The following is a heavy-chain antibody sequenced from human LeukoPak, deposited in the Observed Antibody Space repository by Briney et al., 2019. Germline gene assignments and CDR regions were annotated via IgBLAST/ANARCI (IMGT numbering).Heavy chain of an antibody. CDR2: IKEAGSVK. J-gene: IGHJ4*02. CDR1: GFTFSRYW. CDR3: AASITMFDY. Sequence: GGSLRLSCAASGFTFSRYWMSWVRQAPGEGLEWVANIKEAGSVKYYVESVPGRFTISRDNAKNSLYPQMNSLRAEDTAVYYCAASITMFDYWGQGALVTVSS. V-gene: IGHV3-7*02. D-gene: IGHD3-10*01.